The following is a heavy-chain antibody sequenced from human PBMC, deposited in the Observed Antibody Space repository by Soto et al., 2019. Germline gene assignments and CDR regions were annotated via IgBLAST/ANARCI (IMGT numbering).Heavy chain of an antibody. D-gene: IGHD1-26*01. CDR1: SGSVSSGTYY. CDR3: ARDKVGSWFDP. Sequence: SETLSLTCSVSSGSVSSGTYYWSWLRQPPGRGLEWIGHIYYSGSTYYNPSLKSRVTISVDTSKNQFSLKLSSVTAADTAVYYCARDKVGSWFDPWGQGTLVTVSS. V-gene: IGHV4-61*01. J-gene: IGHJ5*02. CDR2: IYYSGST.